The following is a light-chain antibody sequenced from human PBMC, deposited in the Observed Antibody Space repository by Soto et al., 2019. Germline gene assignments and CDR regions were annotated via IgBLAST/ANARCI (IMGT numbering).Light chain of an antibody. Sequence: QSALTQPASVSESPGQSITISCTGTSSDVGGYNYVSWYQQHPGKAPKLLIYDVSNRPSGASNRFSGSKSGNTASLTISGLQAEDEADYYCSSYTGSTTLHYVFGTGTKVTVL. J-gene: IGLJ1*01. CDR1: SSDVGGYNY. CDR3: SSYTGSTTLHYV. CDR2: DVS. V-gene: IGLV2-14*01.